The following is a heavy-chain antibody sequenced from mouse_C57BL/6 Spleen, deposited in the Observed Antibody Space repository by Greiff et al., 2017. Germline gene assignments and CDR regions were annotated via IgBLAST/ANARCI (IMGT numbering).Heavy chain of an antibody. Sequence: QVQLQQPGAELVKPGASVKLSCKASGYTFTGYWMNWVKQRPGKGLEWIGMIHPNSGSTNYNEKFKSKATLTVDKSSSTAYMQLSSLTSEDSAVYYCARNLYGSEDYYAMDYWGQGTSVTVSS. D-gene: IGHD1-1*01. CDR2: IHPNSGST. CDR3: ARNLYGSEDYYAMDY. V-gene: IGHV1-64*01. CDR1: GYTFTGYW. J-gene: IGHJ4*01.